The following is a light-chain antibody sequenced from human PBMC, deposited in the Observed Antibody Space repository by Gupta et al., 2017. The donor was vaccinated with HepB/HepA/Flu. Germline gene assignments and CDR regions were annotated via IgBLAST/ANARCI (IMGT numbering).Light chain of an antibody. J-gene: IGKJ3*01. CDR3: MQALQTPVT. V-gene: IGKV2-28*01. CDR2: LGC. Sequence: DIVMTKHPLSLPVTPGETASISCRSSQRLLHSNGYNYWDWYVQKPGQSPQLLIYLGCNRASGVPDQFCGSGSGTDFRLKISRVEVEDVGVYYCMQALQTPVTFGPGTKVEIK. CDR1: QRLLHSNGYNY.